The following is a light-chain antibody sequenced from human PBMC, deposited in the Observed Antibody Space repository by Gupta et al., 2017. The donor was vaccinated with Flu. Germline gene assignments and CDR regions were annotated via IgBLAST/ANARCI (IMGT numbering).Light chain of an antibody. Sequence: SYALAQPPSVSVSPGQTARITCSGDILAKEYAYWYQRKPGQAPVLVIHKDKERPSGIPERFSGSRSGTMVTLTVSGVQAEDEGDYVCQSGDSGGSFLVFGGGTKLTVL. V-gene: IGLV3-25*03. J-gene: IGLJ2*01. CDR2: KDK. CDR1: ILAKEY. CDR3: QSGDSGGSFLV.